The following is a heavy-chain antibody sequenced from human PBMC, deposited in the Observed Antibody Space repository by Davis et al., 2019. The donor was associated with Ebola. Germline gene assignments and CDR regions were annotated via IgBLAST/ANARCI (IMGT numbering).Heavy chain of an antibody. Sequence: PSETLSLTCTVSGGSIGYYYWNWIRQPAGKGLEWIGRIYASGSTNYNPSLKSRVSMSVDTSKSQLSLKLGSLTAADTAVYFCARGATIVQGVPHDYWGQGTLVTVSS. CDR2: IYASGST. V-gene: IGHV4-4*07. J-gene: IGHJ4*02. CDR1: GGSIGYYY. CDR3: ARGATIVQGVPHDY. D-gene: IGHD3-10*01.